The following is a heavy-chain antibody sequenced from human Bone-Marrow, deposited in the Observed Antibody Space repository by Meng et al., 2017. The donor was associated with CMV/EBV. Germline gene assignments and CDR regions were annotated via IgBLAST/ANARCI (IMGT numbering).Heavy chain of an antibody. CDR3: ARVSGGWYFRPPTTGFDY. D-gene: IGHD6-19*01. CDR2: ISAYNGNT. J-gene: IGHJ4*02. Sequence: ASVKVSCKASGYTFTSYGISWVRQAPGQGLEWMGWISAYNGNTNYAQKLQGRVTMTTDTSTSTAYMELRSLRSDDTAVYYCARVSGGWYFRPPTTGFDYWGQGTLVTVPS. V-gene: IGHV1-18*01. CDR1: GYTFTSYG.